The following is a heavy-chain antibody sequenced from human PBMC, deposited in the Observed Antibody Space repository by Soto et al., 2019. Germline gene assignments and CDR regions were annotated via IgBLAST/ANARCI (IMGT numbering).Heavy chain of an antibody. CDR2: INPSGGST. CDR1: GYTFTSYY. CDR3: ARNWEDDFWSGYYKAWSDP. J-gene: IGHJ5*02. D-gene: IGHD3-3*01. V-gene: IGHV1-46*01. Sequence: GASVKVFCKASGYTFTSYYMHWVRQAPGQGLEWMGIINPSGGSTSYAQKFQGRVTMTRDTSTSTVYMELSSLRSEDTAVYYCARNWEDDFWSGYYKAWSDPWGQGTLVTVSS.